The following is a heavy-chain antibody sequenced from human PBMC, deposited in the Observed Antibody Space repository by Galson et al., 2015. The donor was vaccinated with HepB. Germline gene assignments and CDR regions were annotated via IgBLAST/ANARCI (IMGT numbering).Heavy chain of an antibody. CDR2: ISSSGGST. V-gene: IGHV3-23*01. D-gene: IGHD3-3*01. CDR1: GFTFSSYA. J-gene: IGHJ5*02. CDR3: AKETYYDFWSGWGGGFDP. Sequence: SLRLSCAASGFTFSSYAMSWVRQAPGKGLEWVSAISSSGGSTYYADSVKGRFTISRDNSKNTLYLQMNSLRAEDTAVYYCAKETYYDFWSGWGGGFDPWGQGTLVTVSS.